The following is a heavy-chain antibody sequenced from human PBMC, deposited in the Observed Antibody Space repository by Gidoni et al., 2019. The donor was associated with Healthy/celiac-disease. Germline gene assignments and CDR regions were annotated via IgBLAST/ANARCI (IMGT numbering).Heavy chain of an antibody. J-gene: IGHJ4*02. D-gene: IGHD6-19*01. V-gene: IGHV4-59*01. Sequence: QVQLQESGPGLVKPSETLSLPCTVSGGSISRYYWRWIRQPPGKGLEWIGYIYYSGSTNYNPSLKSRVTISVDTSKNQFSLKLSSVTAADTAVYYCARVRKWVGYYFDYWGQGTLVTVSS. CDR3: ARVRKWVGYYFDY. CDR1: GGSISRYY. CDR2: IYYSGST.